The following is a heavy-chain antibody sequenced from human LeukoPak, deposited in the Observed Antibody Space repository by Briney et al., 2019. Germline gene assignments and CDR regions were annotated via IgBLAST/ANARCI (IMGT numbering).Heavy chain of an antibody. V-gene: IGHV3-7*01. CDR1: GFTFSSYW. D-gene: IGHD3-22*01. CDR3: ARHKSYYYDSSGYSLDY. Sequence: GGSLRLSCAASGFTFSSYWMSWVRQAPGKGLEWVANIKQDGSEKYYVDSVKGRFTIPRDNAKNSLYLQMNSLRAEDTAVYYCARHKSYYYDSSGYSLDYWGQGTLVTVSS. J-gene: IGHJ4*02. CDR2: IKQDGSEK.